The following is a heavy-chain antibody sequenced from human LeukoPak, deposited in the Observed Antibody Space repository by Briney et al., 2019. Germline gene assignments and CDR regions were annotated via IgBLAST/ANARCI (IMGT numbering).Heavy chain of an antibody. CDR2: IYYSGST. Sequence: SETLSLTCTVSGGSISSYYWSWIRQPPGKGLEWIGYIYYSGSTYYNPSLKSRVTISVDTSKNQFSLKLSSVTAADTAVYYCAGTMVRGVITPEYWGQGTLVTVSS. CDR3: AGTMVRGVITPEY. V-gene: IGHV4-59*06. D-gene: IGHD3-10*01. J-gene: IGHJ4*02. CDR1: GGSISSYY.